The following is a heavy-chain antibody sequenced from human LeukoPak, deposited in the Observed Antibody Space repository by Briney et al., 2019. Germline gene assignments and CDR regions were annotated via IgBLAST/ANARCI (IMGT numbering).Heavy chain of an antibody. D-gene: IGHD2/OR15-2a*01. Sequence: PSETLSLTCTVSGGSISSYYWSWIRQPPGKGLEWIGYIYYSGSTNYNPSLKSRVTISVDTSKNQFSLKLSSVTAADTAVYYCARLRPNTYGWFDPWGQGTLVTVSS. CDR1: GGSISSYY. CDR2: IYYSGST. J-gene: IGHJ5*02. V-gene: IGHV4-59*08. CDR3: ARLRPNTYGWFDP.